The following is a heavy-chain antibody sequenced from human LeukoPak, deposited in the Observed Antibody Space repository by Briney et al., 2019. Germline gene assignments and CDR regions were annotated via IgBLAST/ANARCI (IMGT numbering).Heavy chain of an antibody. J-gene: IGHJ4*02. CDR3: ANGPGLYCSGGSCDSYY. V-gene: IGHV3-48*03. D-gene: IGHD2-15*01. CDR2: INSGGSGI. Sequence: GGSLRLSCEASGFRVSYYEMSWVRQAPGKGLEWVSYINSGGSGIHYAGAVNGRFTISPNNAKNSMYLQMNSLRAEDTAVYYCANGPGLYCSGGSCDSYYWGQGTLVTVSS. CDR1: GFRVSYYE.